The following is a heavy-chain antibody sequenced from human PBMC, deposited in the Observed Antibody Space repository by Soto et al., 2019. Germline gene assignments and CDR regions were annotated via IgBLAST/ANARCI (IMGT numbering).Heavy chain of an antibody. CDR1: GFTFGDYA. CDR3: TRVSDCSGGSCYPGDYYYYYGMDV. J-gene: IGHJ6*02. D-gene: IGHD2-15*01. CDR2: IRSKAYGGTT. V-gene: IGHV3-49*04. Sequence: PGGSLRLSCTASGFTFGDYAMSWVRQAPGKGLEWVGFIRSKAYGGTTEYAASVKGRFTISRDDSKSTAYLQMNSLKTEDTAVYYCTRVSDCSGGSCYPGDYYYYYGMDVWGQGTTVTVSS.